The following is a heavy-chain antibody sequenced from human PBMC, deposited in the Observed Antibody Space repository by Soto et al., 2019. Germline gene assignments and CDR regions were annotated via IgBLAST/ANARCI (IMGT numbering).Heavy chain of an antibody. CDR2: ISSSSSYI. CDR1: GFTFSSYS. Sequence: VGSLRLSCAASGFTFSSYSMNWVRQAPGKGLEWVSSISSSSSYIYYADSVKGRFTISRDNAKNSLYLQMNSLRAEDTAVYYCARDPPIGYCSSTSCYGIDYWGQGTLVTVSS. J-gene: IGHJ4*02. V-gene: IGHV3-21*01. D-gene: IGHD2-2*01. CDR3: ARDPPIGYCSSTSCYGIDY.